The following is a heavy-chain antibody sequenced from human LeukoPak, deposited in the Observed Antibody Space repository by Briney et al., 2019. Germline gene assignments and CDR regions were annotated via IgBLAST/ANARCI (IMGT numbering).Heavy chain of an antibody. CDR3: ARQGSRIAAAADY. V-gene: IGHV5-51*01. CDR2: IYPGDSDT. Sequence: GESLKISCKGSGYSFTNYWIGWVRQMPGKGLEWMGIIYPGDSDTRYSPPFQGQVTISADKSISTAYLQWSSLKASDTAMYYCARQGSRIAAAADYWGQGTLVTVSS. D-gene: IGHD6-13*01. J-gene: IGHJ4*02. CDR1: GYSFTNYW.